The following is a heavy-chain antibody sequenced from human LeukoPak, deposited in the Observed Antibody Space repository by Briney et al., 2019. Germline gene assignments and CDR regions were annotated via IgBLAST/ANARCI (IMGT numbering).Heavy chain of an antibody. Sequence: SETLSLTCTVSGGSISSSSYYWGWIRQPPGKGLEWIGSIYYSGSTYYNPSLKSRVTISVDTSKNQFSLKLSSVTAADTAVYYCARHGEFGPGIDFDYWGQGTLVTVSS. CDR2: IYYSGST. J-gene: IGHJ4*02. D-gene: IGHD3-10*01. CDR3: ARHGEFGPGIDFDY. V-gene: IGHV4-39*01. CDR1: GGSISSSSYY.